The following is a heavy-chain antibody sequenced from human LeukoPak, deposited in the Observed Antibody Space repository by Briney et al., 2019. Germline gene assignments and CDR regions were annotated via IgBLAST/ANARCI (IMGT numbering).Heavy chain of an antibody. Sequence: GESLKISCKGSGYTFTSYWIGWVCQMPGKGLEWMGIIYPGDSDTRYSPSFQGQVTMSADKSISTAYLQWSSLKASDTAMYYCARHPRSQPITFGGAAFDIWGQGTMVTVSS. D-gene: IGHD3-16*01. J-gene: IGHJ3*02. CDR3: ARHPRSQPITFGGAAFDI. V-gene: IGHV5-51*01. CDR2: IYPGDSDT. CDR1: GYTFTSYW.